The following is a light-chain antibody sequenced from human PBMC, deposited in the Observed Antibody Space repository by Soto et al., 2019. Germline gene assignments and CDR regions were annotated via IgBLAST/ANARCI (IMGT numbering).Light chain of an antibody. J-gene: IGLJ3*02. Sequence: QSVLTQPPSVSGAPGQRVTISCTGSSSNIGAGYDVHWYQQLPGTAPKLLIYGNNNRPSGVPDRFSGSKSGTSASLAITGLQADDEADYYCQSYDSSLSVSVFGGGTKVTVL. CDR1: SSNIGAGYD. V-gene: IGLV1-40*01. CDR2: GNN. CDR3: QSYDSSLSVSV.